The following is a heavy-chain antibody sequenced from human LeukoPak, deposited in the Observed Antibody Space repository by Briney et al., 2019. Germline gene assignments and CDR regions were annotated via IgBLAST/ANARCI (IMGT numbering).Heavy chain of an antibody. CDR1: GGSISSHY. V-gene: IGHV4-59*11. D-gene: IGHD2-2*01. Sequence: PSETLSLTCTVSGGSISSHYWSWIRQPPGKGLEWIGYIYYSGSTNFNPSLKSRVTISVDTSKNQFSLKLSSVTAADTAVYYCAREVVPSAEGWFDPWGQGTLVTVSS. CDR2: IYYSGST. J-gene: IGHJ5*02. CDR3: AREVVPSAEGWFDP.